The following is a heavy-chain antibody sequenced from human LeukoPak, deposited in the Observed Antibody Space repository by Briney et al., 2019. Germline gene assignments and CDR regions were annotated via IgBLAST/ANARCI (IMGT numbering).Heavy chain of an antibody. J-gene: IGHJ4*02. CDR1: GFTFSNYW. V-gene: IGHV3-74*01. CDR2: INSDERTT. D-gene: IGHD6-19*01. Sequence: PGGSLRLSCVASGFTFSNYWMHWVRQAPGKGLVWVSRINSDERTTSYADSVKARFTISIDNAKNTLHLQMNSLRAEDTAVYYCVRSGTQYSSGWYYFDSWGQGTLVTVSS. CDR3: VRSGTQYSSGWYYFDS.